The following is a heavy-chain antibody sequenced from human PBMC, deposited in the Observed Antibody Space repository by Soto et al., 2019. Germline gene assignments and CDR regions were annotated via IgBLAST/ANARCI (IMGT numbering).Heavy chain of an antibody. Sequence: PGGSLRLSCAASGSSFSSYGIHWVRQVPGKGLEWVSVIYSGGSTYYADSVKGRFTISRDNSKNTLYLQMNSLRAEDTAVYYCAREGIAAAEIDYSGQGTLVTVST. CDR2: IYSGGST. J-gene: IGHJ4*02. V-gene: IGHV3-53*01. CDR1: GSSFSSYG. CDR3: AREGIAAAEIDY. D-gene: IGHD6-13*01.